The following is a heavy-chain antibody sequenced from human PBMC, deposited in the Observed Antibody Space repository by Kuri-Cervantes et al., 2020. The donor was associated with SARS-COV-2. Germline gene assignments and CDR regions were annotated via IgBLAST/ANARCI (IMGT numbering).Heavy chain of an antibody. CDR1: GGSFSGYY. Sequence: SQTLSLTCAVYGGSFSGYYWSWIRQPPGKGLEWIGEINHSGSTNYNPSLKSRVTISVDTSKNQFSLKLSPVTAADTAVYYCARGIGMVYAIGNWFDPWGQGTLVTVSS. CDR3: ARGIGMVYAIGNWFDP. V-gene: IGHV4-34*01. J-gene: IGHJ5*02. CDR2: INHSGST. D-gene: IGHD2-8*01.